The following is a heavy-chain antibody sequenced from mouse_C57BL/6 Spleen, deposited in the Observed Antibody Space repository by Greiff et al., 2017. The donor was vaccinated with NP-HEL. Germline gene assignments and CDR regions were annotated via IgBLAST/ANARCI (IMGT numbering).Heavy chain of an antibody. CDR2: IDPSDSYT. CDR3: ATYRDYAMDY. V-gene: IGHV1-50*01. Sequence: VQLQQSGAELVKPGASVKLSCKASGYTFTSYWMQWVKQRPGQGLEWIGEIDPSDSYTNYNQKFKGKATLTVDTSSSTAYMQLRSLTSDDSAVYYCATYRDYAMDYWGQGTSVTVSS. J-gene: IGHJ4*01. CDR1: GYTFTSYW. D-gene: IGHD6-5*01.